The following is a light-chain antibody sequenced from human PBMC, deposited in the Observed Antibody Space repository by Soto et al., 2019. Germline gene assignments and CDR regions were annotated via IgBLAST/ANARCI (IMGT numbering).Light chain of an antibody. V-gene: IGKV3-20*01. Sequence: EIVLTQSPDTLSLSPGERATLSCRASESVTSSHLAWYQQKRGQAPRLLIYGASSRATDIPDRFSGSGSGTDFALTISRLEPEGFAVYYCQHFGSSSNTFGQGTRLEIK. CDR3: QHFGSSSNT. J-gene: IGKJ5*01. CDR1: ESVTSSH. CDR2: GAS.